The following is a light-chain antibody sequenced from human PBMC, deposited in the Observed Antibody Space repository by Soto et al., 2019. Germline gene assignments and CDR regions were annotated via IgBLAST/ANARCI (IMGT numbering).Light chain of an antibody. CDR3: QAYDYSLTASV. J-gene: IGLJ3*02. V-gene: IGLV1-40*01. Sequence: QSVLTQPPSVSXXPGQRVTISCTGNNSNLGAGYDVHWYQQLPGAAPKLVIFGNRNRPSGVPERFSGSKSGTSASLAITGLQAEDEADYYCQAYDYSLTASVFGGGTKLTVL. CDR2: GNR. CDR1: NSNLGAGYD.